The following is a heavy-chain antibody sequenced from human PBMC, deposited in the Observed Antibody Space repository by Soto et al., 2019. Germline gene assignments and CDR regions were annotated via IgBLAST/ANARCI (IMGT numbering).Heavy chain of an antibody. Sequence: GGSLRLSCAASGFTFSSYAMSWVRQAPGKGLEWVSAISGSGGSTYYADSVKGRFTIPRDNSKNTLYLQMNSLRAEDTAVYYCAKYFVIAAAGTADLTDYWGQGTLVTVSS. CDR1: GFTFSSYA. V-gene: IGHV3-23*01. J-gene: IGHJ4*02. CDR3: AKYFVIAAAGTADLTDY. CDR2: ISGSGGST. D-gene: IGHD6-13*01.